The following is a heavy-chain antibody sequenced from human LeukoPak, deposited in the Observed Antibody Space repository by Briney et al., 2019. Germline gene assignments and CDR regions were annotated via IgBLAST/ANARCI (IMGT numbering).Heavy chain of an antibody. D-gene: IGHD3-10*01. Sequence: GGSLRLSCAASGFTFSSYGMHWVRQAPGKGLEWGAFIRYDGSNKYYADSVKGRFTISRDNSKNTLYLQMNSLRAEDTAVYYCAKGLAITMVRGVIIPLDYWGQGTLVTVSS. CDR3: AKGLAITMVRGVIIPLDY. CDR1: GFTFSSYG. V-gene: IGHV3-30*02. J-gene: IGHJ4*02. CDR2: IRYDGSNK.